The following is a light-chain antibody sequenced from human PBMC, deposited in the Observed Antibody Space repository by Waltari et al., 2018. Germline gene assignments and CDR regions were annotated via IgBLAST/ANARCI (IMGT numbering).Light chain of an antibody. CDR2: EVD. CDR1: NRDVGSWHR. CDR3: CSYRSGSTYV. V-gene: IGLV2-23*02. Sequence: QSALPQPAPVSGSPGQSITISCTGTNRDVGSWHRVSWYQQYSGKAPKLIIYEVDKRPSAVSNRFSGSKSGNTASLTISGLQAEDEADYFCCSYRSGSTYVFGTGTTVTVL. J-gene: IGLJ1*01.